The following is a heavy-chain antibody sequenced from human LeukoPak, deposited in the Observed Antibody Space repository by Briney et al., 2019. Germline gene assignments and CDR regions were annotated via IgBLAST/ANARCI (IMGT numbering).Heavy chain of an antibody. CDR1: GGSISSYY. Sequence: PSETLSLTCTVSGGSISSYYWSWIRQPPGNGLEWIGYIYYSGSTNYNPSLKSRVTISVDTSKNQFSLKLSSVTAADTAVYYCARRGHQARGAFDIWGQGTMVTVSS. D-gene: IGHD1-26*01. V-gene: IGHV4-59*08. CDR3: ARRGHQARGAFDI. CDR2: IYYSGST. J-gene: IGHJ3*02.